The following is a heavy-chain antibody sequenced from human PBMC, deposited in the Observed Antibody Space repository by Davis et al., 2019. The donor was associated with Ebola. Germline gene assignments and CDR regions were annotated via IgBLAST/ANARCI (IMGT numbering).Heavy chain of an antibody. CDR3: ATGDSSDGMDV. Sequence: GSLRLSCAVYGGSFSGYYWSWIRQPPGKGLEWIGEINHSGSTNYNPSLKSRVTISVDTSKNQFSLKLSSVTAADTAVYYCATGDSSDGMDVWGKGTTVTVSS. CDR1: GGSFSGYY. CDR2: INHSGST. J-gene: IGHJ6*04. D-gene: IGHD3-22*01. V-gene: IGHV4-34*01.